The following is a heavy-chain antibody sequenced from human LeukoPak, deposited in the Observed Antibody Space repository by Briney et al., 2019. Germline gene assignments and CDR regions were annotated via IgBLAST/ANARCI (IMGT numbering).Heavy chain of an antibody. D-gene: IGHD2/OR15-2a*01. Sequence: GGSLRLSCAASGNYWMHWVRQAPGKGLVWVSHINSDGSWTSYADSVKGRFTISKDNAKNTVYLQMNSLRAEDTAVYYCVGFYETYWGLGTLVTVSS. V-gene: IGHV3-74*01. CDR2: INSDGSWT. CDR3: VGFYETY. CDR1: GNYW. J-gene: IGHJ4*02.